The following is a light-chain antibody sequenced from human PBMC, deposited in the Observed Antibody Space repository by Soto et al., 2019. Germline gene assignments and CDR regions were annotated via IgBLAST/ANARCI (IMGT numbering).Light chain of an antibody. V-gene: IGKV1-5*01. Sequence: DIQMTQSPSTLSGSVGDRVTITCRASQSISKWLAWYPQQPGKAPKLLIYGASNLQSGVPPRFSGSGSGTDFTRTISSLQPDDVATYYCQQYYSTPQTFGQGTKVDIK. CDR2: GAS. CDR3: QQYYSTPQT. CDR1: QSISKW. J-gene: IGKJ1*01.